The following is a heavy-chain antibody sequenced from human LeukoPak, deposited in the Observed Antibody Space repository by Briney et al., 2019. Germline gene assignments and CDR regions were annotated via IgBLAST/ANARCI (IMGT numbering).Heavy chain of an antibody. CDR1: GASISSYY. D-gene: IGHD6-6*01. Sequence: SETLSLTCTVSGASISSYYWSWIRQPPGKGLEWIGYIYYSGSTNYNPSLKSRVTISVDTSKNQFSLKLSSVTAADTAVYYCARLSSSFGSDFDYWGQGTLVTVSS. J-gene: IGHJ4*02. V-gene: IGHV4-59*01. CDR3: ARLSSSFGSDFDY. CDR2: IYYSGST.